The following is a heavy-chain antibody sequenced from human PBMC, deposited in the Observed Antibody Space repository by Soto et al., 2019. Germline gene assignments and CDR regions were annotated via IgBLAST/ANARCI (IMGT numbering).Heavy chain of an antibody. CDR2: ISGSGGST. Sequence: GGSLRLSCAASGFTFSSYAMSWVRQAPGKGLEWVSAISGSGGSTYYADSVKGRFTISRDNSKNTLYLQMNSLRAEDTAVYYCAQLAAAGFEGPRPPKGKNWFDPWGQGTLVTVSS. CDR3: AQLAAAGFEGPRPPKGKNWFDP. J-gene: IGHJ5*02. D-gene: IGHD6-13*01. V-gene: IGHV3-23*01. CDR1: GFTFSSYA.